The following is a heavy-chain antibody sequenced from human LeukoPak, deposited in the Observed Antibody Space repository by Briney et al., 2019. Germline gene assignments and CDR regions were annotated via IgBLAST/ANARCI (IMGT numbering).Heavy chain of an antibody. D-gene: IGHD1-26*01. J-gene: IGHJ4*02. CDR3: ARDFSGSYYFDY. Sequence: PGGSLRLSCAASGFTFSSYSMNWVRQAPGKGLEWVSSISSSSSYIYYADSVKGRFTISRDNSKNTLYLQMNSLRAEDTAVYYCARDFSGSYYFDYWGQGTLVTVSS. CDR2: ISSSSSYI. V-gene: IGHV3-21*01. CDR1: GFTFSSYS.